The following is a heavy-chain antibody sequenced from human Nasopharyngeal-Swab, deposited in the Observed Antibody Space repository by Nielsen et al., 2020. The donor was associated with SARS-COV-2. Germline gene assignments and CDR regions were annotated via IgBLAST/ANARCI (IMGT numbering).Heavy chain of an antibody. D-gene: IGHD3-22*01. CDR3: ARGISGYYPEF. CDR2: ISGGSNFI. Sequence: GASLKISCEASGFRIRGYYMSWIRQAPGKGLEWVSSISGGSNFINYADSVKGRFTVPRDNAKKSLYLQMNSLRPEDTAVYYCARGISGYYPEFWGQGTLVSVSS. J-gene: IGHJ4*02. CDR1: GFRIRGYY. V-gene: IGHV3-11*06.